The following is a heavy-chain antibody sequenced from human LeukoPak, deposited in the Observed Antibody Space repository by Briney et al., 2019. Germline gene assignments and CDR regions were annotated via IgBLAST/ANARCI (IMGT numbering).Heavy chain of an antibody. J-gene: IGHJ4*02. CDR2: IYPADSDT. CDR1: GYIFTHYC. CDR3: ARQSRDGSKTRGYYFDY. V-gene: IGHV5-51*01. D-gene: IGHD3-10*01. Sequence: GESPEIPCQVSGYIFTHYCIGWVRQMPGNGLESMGIIYPADSDTTYSPSFQGQVTISADKSISTVYLQWSSLKAPDTAMYYCARQSRDGSKTRGYYFDYWGEGIVVTVSS.